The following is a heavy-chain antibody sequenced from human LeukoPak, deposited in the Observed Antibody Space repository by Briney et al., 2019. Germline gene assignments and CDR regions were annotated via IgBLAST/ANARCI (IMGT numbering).Heavy chain of an antibody. CDR2: IKQDGSEK. CDR3: ARDSVVVPMDV. Sequence: GGSLRLSCAASGFTFSSYAMHWVRQAPGKGLEWVANIKQDGSEKYYVDSVKGRFTISRDNAKNSLYLQMNSLRAEDTAVYYCARDSVVVPMDVWGQGTTVTVSS. J-gene: IGHJ6*02. V-gene: IGHV3-7*01. CDR1: GFTFSSYA. D-gene: IGHD2-2*01.